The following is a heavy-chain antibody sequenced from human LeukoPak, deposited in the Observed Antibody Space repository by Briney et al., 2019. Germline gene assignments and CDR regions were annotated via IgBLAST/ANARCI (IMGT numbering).Heavy chain of an antibody. J-gene: IGHJ4*02. Sequence: PSETLSLTCTVSGGSINRSDYYWGWIRQPPGKGLEWIGSIFYSGSTYYNVSLKSRVTISVDTSKNQFSLKLSSVTAADTAVYYCARGVLLWFGEKYYFDYWGQGALVTVSS. V-gene: IGHV4-39*01. CDR1: GGSINRSDYY. D-gene: IGHD3-10*01. CDR2: IFYSGST. CDR3: ARGVLLWFGEKYYFDY.